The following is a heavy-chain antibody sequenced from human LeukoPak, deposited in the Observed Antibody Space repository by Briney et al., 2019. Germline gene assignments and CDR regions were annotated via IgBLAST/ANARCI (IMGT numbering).Heavy chain of an antibody. J-gene: IGHJ4*02. CDR1: GFSFSTYS. Sequence: GGSLRLSCAASGFSFSTYSMNWVRQAPGKGLEWVSPISAASNYIYYADSVKGRFTIPRDNAKNSLYLQMNSLRAEDTAVYYCARERLPDDYWGQGTLVTVSS. V-gene: IGHV3-21*01. CDR2: ISAASNYI. CDR3: ARERLPDDY. D-gene: IGHD4-11*01.